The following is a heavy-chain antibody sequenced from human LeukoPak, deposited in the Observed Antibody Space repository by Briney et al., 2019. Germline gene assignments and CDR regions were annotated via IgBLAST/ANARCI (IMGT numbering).Heavy chain of an antibody. J-gene: IGHJ4*02. V-gene: IGHV3-21*01. CDR3: ARVGYYGSGPFSYFDY. D-gene: IGHD3-10*01. CDR1: GFTFNGYS. CDR2: ISTSSSYI. Sequence: PGGPLRVSCTASGFTFNGYSMNWVRQAPGKGLEWVSSISTSSSYIYYADSVKGRFTISRDSSENTLYLQMNSLRVEDTAVYYCARVGYYGSGPFSYFDYWGQGTLVTVSS.